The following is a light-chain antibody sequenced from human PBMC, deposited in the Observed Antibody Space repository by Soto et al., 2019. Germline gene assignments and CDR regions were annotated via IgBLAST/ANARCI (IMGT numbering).Light chain of an antibody. CDR1: QSVLYSSKNKKY. V-gene: IGKV4-1*01. J-gene: IGKJ4*01. CDR3: QQYYSNALT. Sequence: DIVMTQSPDSLAVSLGERATINCKSSQSVLYSSKNKKYLAWYQQKPGQPPKLLIYWASTRESGVPDRFSGSGSGTDFTLTISSLQAEDVAVYYCQQYYSNALTFGGGTKVEIK. CDR2: WAS.